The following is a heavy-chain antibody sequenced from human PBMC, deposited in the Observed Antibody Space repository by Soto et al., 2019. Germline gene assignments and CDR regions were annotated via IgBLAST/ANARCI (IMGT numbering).Heavy chain of an antibody. CDR1: GYSFTRYS. J-gene: IGHJ6*04. D-gene: IGHD3-22*01. Sequence: KKTKASVKVSCKASGYSFTRYSIHWVRQAPGQSLEWMGWTNAGNGNTKYSQKFQGRVTITRDTSASTAYMELSSLRSEDTSVYYCGRDSKWDDTSVGMDVWGKGTKVTVSS. V-gene: IGHV1-3*01. CDR2: TNAGNGNT. CDR3: GRDSKWDDTSVGMDV.